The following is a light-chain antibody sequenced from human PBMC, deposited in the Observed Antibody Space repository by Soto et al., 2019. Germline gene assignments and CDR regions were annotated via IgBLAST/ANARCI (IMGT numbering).Light chain of an antibody. V-gene: IGKV3-11*01. CDR3: QQRSNWPPLT. Sequence: EIALTQSPATLSFSPGERATLSCRASQRVSSYLAWYQQKPGQAPRLLIYDASNRATGIPARFSGSGSGTDFTLTISSLEPEDFAVYYCQQRSNWPPLTFGGGTKVEIK. CDR2: DAS. CDR1: QRVSSY. J-gene: IGKJ4*01.